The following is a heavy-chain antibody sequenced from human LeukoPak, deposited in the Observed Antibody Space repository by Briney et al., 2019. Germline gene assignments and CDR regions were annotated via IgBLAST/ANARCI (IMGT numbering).Heavy chain of an antibody. Sequence: PGGSLRLSCAASGFTFSDYYMSWIRQAPGKGLEWVPHISSSGTTICYADSVKGRFTISRDNAKKSLYLEMNSLRAEDTAVYYCATDPRGRFLESFKPKYYCGMDVWGQGTTVTVSS. CDR1: GFTFSDYY. V-gene: IGHV3-11*01. CDR3: ATDPRGRFLESFKPKYYCGMDV. J-gene: IGHJ6*02. D-gene: IGHD3-3*01. CDR2: ISSSGTTI.